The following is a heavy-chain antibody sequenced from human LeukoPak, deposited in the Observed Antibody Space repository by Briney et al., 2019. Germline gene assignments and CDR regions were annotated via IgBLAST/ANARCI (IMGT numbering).Heavy chain of an antibody. Sequence: QPGGSLRLSCAASGFTFSSYAMSWVRQSPGKGLEWVSGISGSGGSTYYADSVKGRFTISRDNSKNTLYLQMNSLRAEDTAVYYCAKFTIPVPYGSGSLDTHFQHWGQGTLVTVSS. CDR3: AKFTIPVPYGSGSLDTHFQH. CDR1: GFTFSSYA. D-gene: IGHD3-10*01. V-gene: IGHV3-23*01. CDR2: ISGSGGST. J-gene: IGHJ1*01.